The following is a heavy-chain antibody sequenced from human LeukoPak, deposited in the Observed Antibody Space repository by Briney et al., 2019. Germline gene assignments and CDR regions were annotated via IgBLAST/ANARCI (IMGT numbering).Heavy chain of an antibody. D-gene: IGHD2-15*01. CDR3: ARIVVVVAATNYWFER. CDR1: VGSISSVGYC. V-gene: IGHV4-31*03. J-gene: IGHJ5*02. CDR2: IYYSGST. Sequence: SQTLSLTRTVSVGSISSVGYCWSSIRQHPGKGLECIRYIYYSGSTYYNPSLKSRVNISVDTSKNQFSMKLSSVTAADTAVYYCARIVVVVAATNYWFERWGQGTLVTVSS.